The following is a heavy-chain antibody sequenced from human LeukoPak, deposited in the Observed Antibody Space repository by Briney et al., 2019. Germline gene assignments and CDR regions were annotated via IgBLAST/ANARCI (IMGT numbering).Heavy chain of an antibody. Sequence: GGSLRLSCAASGFTFSSHGMHWVRQAPGKGLEWVAVIWYDGSNKYYADSVKGRFTISRDNSKNTLYLQMNSLRAEDTAVYYCARGLRGSGSSRRDYNWFDPWGQGTLVTVSS. CDR2: IWYDGSNK. CDR1: GFTFSSHG. D-gene: IGHD3-10*01. V-gene: IGHV3-33*01. J-gene: IGHJ5*02. CDR3: ARGLRGSGSSRRDYNWFDP.